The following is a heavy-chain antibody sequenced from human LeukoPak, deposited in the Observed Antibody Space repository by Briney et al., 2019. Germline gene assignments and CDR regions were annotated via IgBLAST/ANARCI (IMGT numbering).Heavy chain of an antibody. CDR2: IKQDGSEK. J-gene: IGHJ6*04. Sequence: PGGSLTLSCAASGFTFSTYWMTWVRQAPGKGLEWVANIKQDGSEKYYVDSVKGRFTISRDNAKNSLFLQMSSLRAEDTAVYYCARAMDVWGKGTTVTVSS. V-gene: IGHV3-7*01. CDR1: GFTFSTYW. CDR3: ARAMDV.